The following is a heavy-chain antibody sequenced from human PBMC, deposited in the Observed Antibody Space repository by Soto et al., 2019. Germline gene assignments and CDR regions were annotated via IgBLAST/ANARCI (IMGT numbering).Heavy chain of an antibody. Sequence: GGSLRLSCVASGFTLSSYSLNWVRQAPGKGLEWVSFISSTSGTIYYSDSVKGRFTISRDNAKNLVFLQMNSLTIEDTAVYYCAKTFTVFGVATIYAYSNMDVWGKGTTVTVSS. D-gene: IGHD3-3*01. J-gene: IGHJ6*03. CDR1: GFTLSSYS. CDR2: ISSTSGTI. CDR3: AKTFTVFGVATIYAYSNMDV. V-gene: IGHV3-48*01.